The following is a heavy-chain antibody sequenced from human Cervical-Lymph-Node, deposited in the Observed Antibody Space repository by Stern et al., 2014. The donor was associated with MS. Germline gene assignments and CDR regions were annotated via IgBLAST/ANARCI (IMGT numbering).Heavy chain of an antibody. Sequence: EVQLVESGGGLVQPGGSLRLSCSVSGFNISTYAMNWVRQAPGKGLEWVSYIGSGSRTIYYADSVKGRFTISRDNAKNSLYLQMNSLRDEDTAIYYCAKEAAGLAVAAPPQIVYYGMDVWGQGTTVTVSS. CDR1: GFNISTYA. D-gene: IGHD6-19*01. CDR3: AKEAAGLAVAAPPQIVYYGMDV. CDR2: IGSGSRTI. V-gene: IGHV3-48*02. J-gene: IGHJ6*02.